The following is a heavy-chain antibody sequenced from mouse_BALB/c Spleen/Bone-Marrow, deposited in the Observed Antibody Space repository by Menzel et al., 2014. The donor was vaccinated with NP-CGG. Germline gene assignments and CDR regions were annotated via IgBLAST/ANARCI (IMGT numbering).Heavy chain of an antibody. CDR2: ISYNGST. J-gene: IGHJ3*01. D-gene: IGHD2-4*01. CDR3: ARSSSYDYDVGFAY. Sequence: VQLKESGPGLVKPSQSLSLTCTVTGYSITRDYAWNLIRQFPGNKLEWMCYISYNGSTTYNPSLKSRISITRDTSKNQFFLQLNSVTTEDTATYYCARSSSYDYDVGFAYWGQGTLVTVSA. V-gene: IGHV3-2*02. CDR1: GYSITRDYA.